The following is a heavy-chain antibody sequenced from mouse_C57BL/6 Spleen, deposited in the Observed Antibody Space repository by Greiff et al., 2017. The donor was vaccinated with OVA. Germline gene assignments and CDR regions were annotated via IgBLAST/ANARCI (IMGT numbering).Heavy chain of an antibody. Sequence: DVKLVESGPGLVKPSQSLSLTCSVTGYSITSGYYWNWIRQFPGNKLEWMGYISYDGSNNYNPSLKNRISITRDTSKNQFFLKLNSVTTEDTATYYCARGIYYGNPHWYFDVWGTGTTVTVSS. CDR1: GYSITSGYY. CDR2: ISYDGSN. J-gene: IGHJ1*03. V-gene: IGHV3-6*01. CDR3: ARGIYYGNPHWYFDV. D-gene: IGHD2-1*01.